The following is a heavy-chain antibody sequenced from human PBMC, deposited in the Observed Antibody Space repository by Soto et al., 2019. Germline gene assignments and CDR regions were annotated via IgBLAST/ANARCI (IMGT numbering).Heavy chain of an antibody. D-gene: IGHD6-13*01. CDR2: ISSSSSYI. CDR3: ARDYKQQLVQYYYYYMDV. V-gene: IGHV3-21*01. Sequence: GGSLRLSCAASGFTFSSYSMNWVRQAPGKGLEWVSSISSSSSYIYYADSVKGRFTISRDNAKNSLYLQMNSLRAEDTAVYYCARDYKQQLVQYYYYYMDVWGKGTTVTVSS. J-gene: IGHJ6*03. CDR1: GFTFSSYS.